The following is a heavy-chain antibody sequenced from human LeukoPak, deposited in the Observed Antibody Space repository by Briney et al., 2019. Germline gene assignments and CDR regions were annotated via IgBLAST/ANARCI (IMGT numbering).Heavy chain of an antibody. CDR2: ISSSGSFT. V-gene: IGHV3-21*01. CDR1: GFTFSSYS. J-gene: IGHJ4*02. D-gene: IGHD6-13*01. CDR3: TREAAAGIDY. Sequence: GGSLRLSCAVSGFTFSSYSMNWVRQGPGKGLEWVSSISSSGSFTYYADSVRGRFTISRDNAKNSLYLQMNSLRAEDTAVYFCTREAAAGIDYWGQGTLVTVSS.